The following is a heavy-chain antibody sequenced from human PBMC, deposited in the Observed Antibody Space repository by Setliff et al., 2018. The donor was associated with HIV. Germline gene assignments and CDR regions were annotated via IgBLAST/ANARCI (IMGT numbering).Heavy chain of an antibody. Sequence: PGGSLRLSCAVSGVTLYNTYIDWVRQAPGKGLEWVATIKQDGSEIYYMDSVKGRFTISRDNARTSLFLEMNSLKTEDTAVYYCTTGEDTVLMVSDYWGQGTLVTVSS. CDR3: TTGEDTVLMVSDY. CDR2: IKQDGSEI. D-gene: IGHD2-8*01. V-gene: IGHV3-7*03. J-gene: IGHJ4*02. CDR1: GVTLYNTY.